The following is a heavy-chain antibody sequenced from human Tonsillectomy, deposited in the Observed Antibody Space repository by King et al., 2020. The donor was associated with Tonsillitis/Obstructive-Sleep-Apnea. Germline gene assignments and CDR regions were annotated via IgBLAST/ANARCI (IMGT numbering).Heavy chain of an antibody. D-gene: IGHD3-3*01. CDR3: TTTLRFLEWWSDAFDI. Sequence: DVQLVESGGGLVKPGGSLRLSCAASGFTFSNAWMSWVRQAPGKGLEWVGRIKSKTDGGTTDYAAPVKGRFTISRDDSKNTLYLQMNSLKTEDTAVYYCTTTLRFLEWWSDAFDIWGQGTMVTVSS. V-gene: IGHV3-15*01. CDR2: IKSKTDGGTT. J-gene: IGHJ3*02. CDR1: GFTFSNAW.